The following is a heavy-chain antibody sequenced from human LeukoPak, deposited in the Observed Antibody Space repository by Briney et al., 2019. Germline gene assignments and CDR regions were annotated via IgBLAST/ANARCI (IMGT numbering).Heavy chain of an antibody. CDR3: AKGLRYYYDSSGAFDY. D-gene: IGHD3-22*01. J-gene: IGHJ4*02. V-gene: IGHV3-30*18. CDR2: ISYDGSNK. CDR1: GFTFSGYG. Sequence: GGSLRLSCAASGFTFSGYGVHWVRQAPGTGLEWVGVISYDGSNKYYADSVKGRFTISRDNSKNTLYLQMNSLRAEDTAVYYCAKGLRYYYDSSGAFDYWGQGTLVTVSS.